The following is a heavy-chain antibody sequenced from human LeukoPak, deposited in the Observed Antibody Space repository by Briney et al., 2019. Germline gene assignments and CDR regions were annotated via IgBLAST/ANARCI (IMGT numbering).Heavy chain of an antibody. Sequence: ASVKVSCKASGYTFSSYHIHWVRQAPGQGLEWMGRINPSFNPGVDVTTYAQKFQGRISMTRDTSTSTVYMELSSLRSDDTAVYYCARELISGDWTWDIWGQGTMVTVSS. CDR3: ARELISGDWTWDI. D-gene: IGHD2-21*02. J-gene: IGHJ3*02. V-gene: IGHV1-46*01. CDR2: INPSFNPGVDVT. CDR1: GYTFSSYH.